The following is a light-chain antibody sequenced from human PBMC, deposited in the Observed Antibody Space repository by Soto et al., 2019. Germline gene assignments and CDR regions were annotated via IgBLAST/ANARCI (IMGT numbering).Light chain of an antibody. CDR2: GAS. CDR3: QQYSSSLYT. Sequence: EILLTQSPGTLSLSPGERATLSCRASQSLSATYLAWYQQKPGQAPRLLIYGASNRATGIPDRFSGSGSGTGFTLTNNELEAEDFAVDYCQQYSSSLYTFGQGAKLEIK. CDR1: QSLSATY. J-gene: IGKJ2*01. V-gene: IGKV3-20*01.